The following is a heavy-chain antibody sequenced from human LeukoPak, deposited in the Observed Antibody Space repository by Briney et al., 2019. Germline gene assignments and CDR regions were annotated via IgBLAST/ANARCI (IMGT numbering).Heavy chain of an antibody. D-gene: IGHD3-10*01. J-gene: IGHJ6*02. Sequence: GGSLRLSCAASGFTFSSYSMNWVRQAPGEGLEWVSSISSSSSYIYYADSVKGRFTISRDNAKNSLYLQMNSLRAEDTAVYYCASGSGSPPNHYYYYGMDVWGQGTTVTVSS. CDR1: GFTFSSYS. CDR3: ASGSGSPPNHYYYYGMDV. CDR2: ISSSSSYI. V-gene: IGHV3-21*01.